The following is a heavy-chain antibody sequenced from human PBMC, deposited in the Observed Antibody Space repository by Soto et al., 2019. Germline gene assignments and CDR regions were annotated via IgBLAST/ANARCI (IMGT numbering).Heavy chain of an antibody. D-gene: IGHD6-6*01. J-gene: IGHJ6*02. CDR3: ARGTAARPPYYYYYGMDV. V-gene: IGHV4-34*01. CDR1: GWSFSGYY. CDR2: INHSGST. Sequence: PSETLSLTCAVYGWSFSGYYWSWIRQPPGKGLEWIGEINHSGSTNYNPSLKSRVTISVDTSKNQFSLKLSSVTAADTAVYYCARGTAARPPYYYYYGMDVWGQGTTVTVSS.